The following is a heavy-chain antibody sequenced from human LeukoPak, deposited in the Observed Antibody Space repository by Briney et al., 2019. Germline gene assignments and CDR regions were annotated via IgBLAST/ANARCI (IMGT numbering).Heavy chain of an antibody. Sequence: PGGSLRLSCAASGFTFSRYWMHWVRQAPGKGLVWVSCIKSDGSSTSIADSAKGRFTISRDNAKNTVYLQMNSLRAEDTAVYYCVRGNRSYNFDYWGQGTLVTVSS. J-gene: IGHJ4*02. CDR2: IKSDGSST. CDR3: VRGNRSYNFDY. D-gene: IGHD1-26*01. CDR1: GFTFSRYW. V-gene: IGHV3-74*01.